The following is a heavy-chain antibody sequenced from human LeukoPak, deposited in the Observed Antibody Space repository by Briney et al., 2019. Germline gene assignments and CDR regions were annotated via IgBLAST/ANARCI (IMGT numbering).Heavy chain of an antibody. CDR2: IRSKPNNYAT. V-gene: IGHV3-73*01. CDR3: SRHDPRSETDFDY. Sequence: GGSLRLSCAASGFTFSASAIHWVRQASGKGLEWVGRIRSKPNNYATGYSASVKGRFTISRDDSKNTAYLQMNSLKTEDTAVYFCSRHDPRSETDFDYWGQGALVTVSS. J-gene: IGHJ4*02. D-gene: IGHD5-24*01. CDR1: GFTFSASA.